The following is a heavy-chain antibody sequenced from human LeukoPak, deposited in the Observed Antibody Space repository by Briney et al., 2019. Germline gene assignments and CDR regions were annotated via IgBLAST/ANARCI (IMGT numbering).Heavy chain of an antibody. CDR1: GFTFSGYS. V-gene: IGHV3-21*01. CDR3: ARDTGGPNWFDP. Sequence: GGSLRLSCAASGFTFSGYSMNWVRQAPGKGLEWVSSISSSSSYIYYADSVKGRFIISRDNAKNSLYLQMNSLRAEDTAVYYCARDTGGPNWFDPWGQGTLVTVSS. J-gene: IGHJ5*02. CDR2: ISSSSSYI. D-gene: IGHD2-8*02.